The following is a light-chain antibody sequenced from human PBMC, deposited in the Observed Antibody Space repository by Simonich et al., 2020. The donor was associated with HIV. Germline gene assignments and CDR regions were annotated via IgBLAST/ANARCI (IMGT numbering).Light chain of an antibody. CDR1: QSVSSN. J-gene: IGKJ1*01. CDR2: GAS. V-gene: IGKV3-15*01. Sequence: EIVMTQSPATLSVSPGERATLSCRASQSVSSNLAWYQQKPGQAPRLLIYGASTRATGIPARFRGSGSGTEFTLTISSLEPEDFATYYCRQAHSFPPTFGQGTKVEIK. CDR3: RQAHSFPPT.